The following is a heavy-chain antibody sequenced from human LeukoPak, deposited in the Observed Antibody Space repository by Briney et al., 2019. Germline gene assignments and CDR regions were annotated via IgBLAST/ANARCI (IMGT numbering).Heavy chain of an antibody. J-gene: IGHJ4*02. D-gene: IGHD3-9*01. V-gene: IGHV3-23*01. CDR2: IGNSGDNT. Sequence: PGASLRISCAASGFTFSSYAMSWVRQAPGKGLEWVSSIGNSGDNTYYADSVKGRFTISRDNSKNTMYLQMNSLRVEDTAIYYCAKDRTAQNFDWYPYYFDSWGPGTLVTVSS. CDR3: AKDRTAQNFDWYPYYFDS. CDR1: GFTFSSYA.